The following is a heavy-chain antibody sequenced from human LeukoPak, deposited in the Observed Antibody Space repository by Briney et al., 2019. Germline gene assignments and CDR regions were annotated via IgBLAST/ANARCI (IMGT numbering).Heavy chain of an antibody. Sequence: PSETLSLPCTVSGGSISSYYWSWIRQPPGKGLEWIGYIYYSGSTNYNPSLKSRVTISVDTSKNQFSLKLSSVTAADTAVYYCARHKVGSGWLDYWGQGTLVTVSS. D-gene: IGHD6-19*01. J-gene: IGHJ4*02. CDR3: ARHKVGSGWLDY. CDR1: GGSISSYY. CDR2: IYYSGST. V-gene: IGHV4-59*08.